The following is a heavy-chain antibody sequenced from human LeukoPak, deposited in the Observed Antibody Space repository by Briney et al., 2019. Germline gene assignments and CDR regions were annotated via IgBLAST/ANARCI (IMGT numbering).Heavy chain of an antibody. CDR3: ARGFWAGDILTGYYWMPPASFDP. Sequence: ASVKVSCKASGYTFTSYGISWVRQAPGQGLEWMGWISAYNGNTNYAQKLRGRVTMTTDTSTSTAYMELRSLRSDDTAVYYCARGFWAGDILTGYYWMPPASFDPWGQGTLVTVSS. CDR2: ISAYNGNT. CDR1: GYTFTSYG. J-gene: IGHJ5*02. D-gene: IGHD3-9*01. V-gene: IGHV1-18*04.